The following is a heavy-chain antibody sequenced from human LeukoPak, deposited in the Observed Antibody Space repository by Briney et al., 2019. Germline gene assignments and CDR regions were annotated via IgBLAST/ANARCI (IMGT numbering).Heavy chain of an antibody. J-gene: IGHJ4*02. Sequence: ASVKVSCKPSGYTFNTYGITWVRQAPGQGLEWMGWISPYNGNTNYAQKFQGRVTLTTDTSTSTAYMELRSLRSDDTAVYYCARGNLGDRPVDYWGQGTLVTVSS. CDR2: ISPYNGNT. CDR3: ARGNLGDRPVDY. V-gene: IGHV1-18*01. D-gene: IGHD3-10*01. CDR1: GYTFNTYG.